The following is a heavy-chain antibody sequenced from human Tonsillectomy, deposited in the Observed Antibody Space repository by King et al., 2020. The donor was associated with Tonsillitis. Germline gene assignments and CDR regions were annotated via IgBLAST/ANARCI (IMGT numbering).Heavy chain of an antibody. J-gene: IGHJ1*01. CDR1: GFTFSSYA. CDR3: AKDRDGYNRVEDFQH. V-gene: IGHV3-23*04. Sequence: LVESGGGLVQPGGSLRLSCAASGFTFSSYAMSWVRQAPGKRLEWVSAISGSGGSTYYADSVKGRFTISRDNSKNTLYLQMNSLRAEDTAVYYCAKDRDGYNRVEDFQHWGQGTLVTVSS. CDR2: ISGSGGST. D-gene: IGHD5-24*01.